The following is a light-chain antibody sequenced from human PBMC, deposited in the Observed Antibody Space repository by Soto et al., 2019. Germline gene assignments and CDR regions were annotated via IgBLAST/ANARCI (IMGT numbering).Light chain of an antibody. CDR2: GAF. V-gene: IGKV3-11*01. CDR3: QQRNIWPPVT. J-gene: IGKJ5*01. CDR1: QDISNY. Sequence: TQSPSSLSASVGDRVTITCQASQDISNYLNWYQQKPGQPPRLLIYGAFNRAAGIPARFSGSGSGTDFTLTISSLEPEDSAVYYCQQRNIWPPVTFGQGTRLEIK.